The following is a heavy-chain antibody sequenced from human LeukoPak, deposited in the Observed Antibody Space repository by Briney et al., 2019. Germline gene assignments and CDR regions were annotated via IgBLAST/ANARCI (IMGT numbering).Heavy chain of an antibody. CDR1: GYTFTSYG. D-gene: IGHD4-17*01. V-gene: IGHV1-18*04. J-gene: IGHJ4*02. CDR3: ARDGHYGDLDYFDY. Sequence: GASVTVSCMDSGYTFTSYGISCVRQTPGQGRWWMGWISAYNGKTNYAQKLQGRVTMTTDTSTSTAYMELRSLRSDDTAVYYCARDGHYGDLDYFDYWGQGTLVTVSS. CDR2: ISAYNGKT.